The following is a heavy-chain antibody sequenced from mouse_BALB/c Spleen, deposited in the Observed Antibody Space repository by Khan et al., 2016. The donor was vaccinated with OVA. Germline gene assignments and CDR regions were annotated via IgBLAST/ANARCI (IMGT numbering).Heavy chain of an antibody. CDR1: GFSLTNYG. CDR3: ARQPYYHYNIMDY. CDR2: IWSDGST. V-gene: IGHV2-6-1*01. D-gene: IGHD2-10*01. Sequence: QVQLQQSGPGLAAPSQSLSITCTISGFSLTNYGVHWVRQPPGKGLEWLVVIWSDGSTNYNSVLKSRLTITKDNSQSQVFLKMNSLQTEDTAIYFCARQPYYHYNIMDYWGQGTSVTVSS. J-gene: IGHJ4*01.